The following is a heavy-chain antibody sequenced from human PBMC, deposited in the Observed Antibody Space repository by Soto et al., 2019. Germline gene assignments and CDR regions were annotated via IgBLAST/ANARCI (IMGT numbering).Heavy chain of an antibody. J-gene: IGHJ4*02. Sequence: GGSLRLSCAASGFTVSSNYMSWVRQAPGKGLEWVSVIYSGGSTYYADSVKGRFTISRDNSKNTLYLQMNSLRAEDTAVYYCARARRSKNFDYWGQGTLVTVSS. CDR2: IYSGGST. CDR1: GFTVSSNY. V-gene: IGHV3-53*01. CDR3: ARARRSKNFDY.